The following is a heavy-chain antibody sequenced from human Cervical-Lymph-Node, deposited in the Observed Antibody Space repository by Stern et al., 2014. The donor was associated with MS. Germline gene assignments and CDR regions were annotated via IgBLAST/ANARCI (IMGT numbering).Heavy chain of an antibody. CDR3: ARDQRGITIFGVVTDYYYLGMDV. CDR1: GYIFTGYY. CDR2: INPNTGGT. J-gene: IGHJ6*02. Sequence: QVQLVQSGAEVKKPGASVKVSCKTSGYIFTGYYIHWVRQAPGQGLEWMAWINPNTGGTKYAQKFQGRVTMSRDTSISTAYVELSSLTSDDTAVYYSARDQRGITIFGVVTDYYYLGMDVWGQGTTVTVSS. D-gene: IGHD3-3*01. V-gene: IGHV1-2*02.